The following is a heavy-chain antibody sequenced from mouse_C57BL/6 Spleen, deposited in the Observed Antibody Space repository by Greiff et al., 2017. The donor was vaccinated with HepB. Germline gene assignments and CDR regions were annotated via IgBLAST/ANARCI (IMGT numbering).Heavy chain of an antibody. D-gene: IGHD1-1*01. CDR2: INPNNGGT. Sequence: EVQLQQSGPELVKPGASVKISCKASGYTFTDYYMNWVKQSHGKSLEWIGDINPNNGGTSYNQKFKGKATLTVDKSTSTAYMELRSLTSEDYAVYDCSRGVITTVVAPYWYFDVWGTGTTVTVSA. CDR3: SRGVITTVVAPYWYFDV. J-gene: IGHJ1*03. CDR1: GYTFTDYY. V-gene: IGHV1-26*01.